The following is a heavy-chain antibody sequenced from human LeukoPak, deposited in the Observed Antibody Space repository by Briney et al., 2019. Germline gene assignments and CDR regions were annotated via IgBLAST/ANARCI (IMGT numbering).Heavy chain of an antibody. CDR1: GGSFSGYY. CDR3: ARGSRIAVAFFDY. CDR2: INHSGST. J-gene: IGHJ4*02. V-gene: IGHV4-34*01. D-gene: IGHD6-19*01. Sequence: SETLSLTCAVYGGSFSGYYWSWIRQPPGKGLEWIGEINHSGSTYYNPSLKSRVTISVDTSKNQFSLKLSSVTAADTAVYYCARGSRIAVAFFDYWGQETLVTVSS.